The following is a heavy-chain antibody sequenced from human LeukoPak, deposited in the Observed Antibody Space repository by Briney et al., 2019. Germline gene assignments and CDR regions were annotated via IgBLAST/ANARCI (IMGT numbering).Heavy chain of an antibody. CDR3: ARDLQASLDY. D-gene: IGHD1-1*01. J-gene: IGHJ4*02. V-gene: IGHV3-21*01. CDR2: ISSSGSRTYI. Sequence: GGSLRLSCAASGFTFSTYAMSWVRQAPGKGLEWVSSISSSGSRTYIYYADSVKGRFTISRDNAKNSLYLQMNSLRAEDTAVYYCARDLQASLDYWGQGILVTVSS. CDR1: GFTFSTYA.